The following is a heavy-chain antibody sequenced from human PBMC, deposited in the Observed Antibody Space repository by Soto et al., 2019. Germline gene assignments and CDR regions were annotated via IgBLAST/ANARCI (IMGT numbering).Heavy chain of an antibody. V-gene: IGHV3-30*18. D-gene: IGHD2-15*01. J-gene: IGHJ4*02. Sequence: GGSLRLSCAASGFTFSSYGMHWVRQAPGKGLEWVAVISYVGSNKFYADSVRGRFTISRDNSKNTLYLQMNSLRADDTAVYYCAKDSLVVVAATLSHFDYWGQGTLVTVSS. CDR2: ISYVGSNK. CDR3: AKDSLVVVAATLSHFDY. CDR1: GFTFSSYG.